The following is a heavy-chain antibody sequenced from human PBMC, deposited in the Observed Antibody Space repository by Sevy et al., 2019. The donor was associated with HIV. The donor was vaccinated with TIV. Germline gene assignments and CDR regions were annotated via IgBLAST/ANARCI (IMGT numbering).Heavy chain of an antibody. CDR3: ARVAPLSGQGNHDAFDI. J-gene: IGHJ3*02. CDR1: GYTFTGYY. CDR2: INPNSGGT. V-gene: IGHV1-2*02. Sequence: ASVKVSCKASGYTFTGYYMHWVRQAPGQGLEWMGWINPNSGGTNYAQKFQGRVTMTRDTSISTAYMELSRLRSDDTAVYYCARVAPLSGQGNHDAFDIWGQGTMVTVSS. D-gene: IGHD1-1*01.